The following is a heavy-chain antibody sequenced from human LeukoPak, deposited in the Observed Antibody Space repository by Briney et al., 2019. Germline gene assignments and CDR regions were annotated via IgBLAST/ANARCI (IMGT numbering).Heavy chain of an antibody. V-gene: IGHV3-23*01. J-gene: IGHJ6*02. CDR3: AKCLGGSCLQYGMDV. D-gene: IGHD2-15*01. CDR2: INGGGGTT. CDR1: GFTFSRHA. Sequence: GGSLRLSCVASGFTFSRHAMSWVRQAPGKGLEWVSAINGGGGTTYYADFVKGRFTISRDNSKNTLYLQMNSLRAEDTAVYYCAKCLGGSCLQYGMDVWGQGTTVTVSS.